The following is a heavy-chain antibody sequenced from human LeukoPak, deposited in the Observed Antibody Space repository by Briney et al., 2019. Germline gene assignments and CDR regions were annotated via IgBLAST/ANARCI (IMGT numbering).Heavy chain of an antibody. J-gene: IGHJ4*02. D-gene: IGHD3-16*01. CDR1: GGSISSYY. V-gene: IGHV4-59*01. Sequence: SETLSLTCTVSGGSISSYYWSWIRQPPGKGLEWIGYIYYSGSTNYNPSLKSRVTISVDTSKDQFSLKLSSVTAADTAVYYCARRFGDYLGQGTLVTVSS. CDR3: ARRFGDY. CDR2: IYYSGST.